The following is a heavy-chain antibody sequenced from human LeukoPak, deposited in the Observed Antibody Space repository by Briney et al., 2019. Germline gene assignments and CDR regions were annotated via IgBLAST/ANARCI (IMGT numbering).Heavy chain of an antibody. D-gene: IGHD3-22*01. CDR1: GGTFSSYT. J-gene: IGHJ5*02. V-gene: IGHV1-69*04. CDR3: ARDWGYDSSGYNRRKYNWFDP. CDR2: IIPILGIA. Sequence: GASVKVSCKASGGTFSSYTISWVRQAPGQGLEWMGRIIPILGIANYAQKFQGRITITADKSTSTAYMELSSLRSEDTAVYYCARDWGYDSSGYNRRKYNWFDPWGQGTLVTVSS.